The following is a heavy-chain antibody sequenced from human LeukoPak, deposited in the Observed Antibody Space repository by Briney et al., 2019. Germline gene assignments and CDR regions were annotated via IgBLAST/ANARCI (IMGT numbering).Heavy chain of an antibody. CDR2: INHSGTI. CDR1: GGSFSDYY. J-gene: IGHJ4*02. V-gene: IGHV4-34*01. CDR3: ATRVE. Sequence: SETLSLTCAGYGGSFSDYYWSWIRQPPGEGLEWIGEINHSGTINYNPSLKSRVTISVDTSKNQFSLKLSSVTAADTAVYYCATRVEWGQGTLVTVSS. D-gene: IGHD3-10*01.